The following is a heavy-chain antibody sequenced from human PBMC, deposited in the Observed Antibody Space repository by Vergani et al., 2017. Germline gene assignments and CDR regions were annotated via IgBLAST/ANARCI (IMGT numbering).Heavy chain of an antibody. J-gene: IGHJ6*02. Sequence: EVQLVQSGAEVKKPGESLKISCKGSGYSFTSYWIGWVRQMPGKGLEWMGIIYPGDSDTRYSPSFQGQVTISADKSISTAYLQWSSLKASDTAMYYSARHAPNYDILTGYDYYYGMDVWGQGTTVTVSS. CDR2: IYPGDSDT. CDR3: ARHAPNYDILTGYDYYYGMDV. V-gene: IGHV5-51*01. D-gene: IGHD3-9*01. CDR1: GYSFTSYW.